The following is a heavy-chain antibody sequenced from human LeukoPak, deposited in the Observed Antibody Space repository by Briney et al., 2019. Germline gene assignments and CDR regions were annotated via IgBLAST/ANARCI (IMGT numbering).Heavy chain of an antibody. CDR2: ISGSGGST. J-gene: IGHJ3*02. CDR1: GFTFSSYA. Sequence: GGSLRLSCAASGFTFSSYAMSWVRQAPGKGLEWVSAISGSGGSTYYADSVKGRFTISRHNSKNTLYLQMNSLRAEDTAVYYCAKDRLGWYASDAFDIWGQGTMVTVSS. V-gene: IGHV3-23*01. D-gene: IGHD6-19*01. CDR3: AKDRLGWYASDAFDI.